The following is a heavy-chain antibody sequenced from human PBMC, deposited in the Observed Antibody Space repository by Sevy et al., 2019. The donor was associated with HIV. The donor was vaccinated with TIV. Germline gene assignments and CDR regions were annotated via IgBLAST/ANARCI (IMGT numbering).Heavy chain of an antibody. CDR3: AKVLHIVVVPAAIDYYYGMDV. CDR1: GFTFNNYG. CDR2: IWYDGSNK. J-gene: IGHJ6*02. Sequence: GGSLRLSCAASGFTFNNYGMHWVRQAPGKGLEWVAVIWYDGSNKYYADSVKGRFTISRDNSKNTLYLQMNSLRAEDTAVYFCAKVLHIVVVPAAIDYYYGMDVWGQGTTVTVSS. V-gene: IGHV3-30*02. D-gene: IGHD2-2*01.